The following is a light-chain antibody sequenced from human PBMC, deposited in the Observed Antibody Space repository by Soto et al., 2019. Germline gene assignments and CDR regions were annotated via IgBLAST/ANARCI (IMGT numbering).Light chain of an antibody. CDR2: DAF. CDR1: QSVSNNY. CDR3: XHXXXXPIT. J-gene: IGKJ5*01. V-gene: IGKV3-20*01. Sequence: EILLTQSPGTLSLSPGERATLSCRASQSVSNNYLAWYQQKPGQAPRLIINDAFNRATGIPARFSGTGSGTDFTLTISRLEPEDFAVYXXXHXXXXPITFGQGTRLEN.